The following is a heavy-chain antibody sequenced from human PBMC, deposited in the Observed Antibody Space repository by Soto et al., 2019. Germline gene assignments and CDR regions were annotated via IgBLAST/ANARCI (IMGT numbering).Heavy chain of an antibody. Sequence: GGSLRLSCAASGFTFSSYTMNWVRQAPGKGLEWVSSISSSSYIYYADSVKGRFTISRDNAKNSLYLQMNGLRAEDTAVYYCARDPGSSYGPPDYWGQGTLVTVSS. CDR1: GFTFSSYT. D-gene: IGHD5-18*01. CDR3: ARDPGSSYGPPDY. J-gene: IGHJ4*02. CDR2: ISSSSYI. V-gene: IGHV3-21*01.